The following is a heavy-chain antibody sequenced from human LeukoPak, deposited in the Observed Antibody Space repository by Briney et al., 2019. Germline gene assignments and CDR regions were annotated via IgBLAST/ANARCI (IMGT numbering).Heavy chain of an antibody. V-gene: IGHV4-59*11. Sequence: PSETLSLTCTVSGGSISSHYWSWLRQPPGKGLEWIAYLYDSVRTKDNPSLKGRVTLSADTSKNQHSLRLSSVTAADTAVYYCARDAGYSSSWRTDYYYMDVWGKGTTVTVSS. CDR1: GGSISSHY. CDR3: ARDAGYSSSWRTDYYYMDV. CDR2: LYDSVRT. D-gene: IGHD6-13*01. J-gene: IGHJ6*03.